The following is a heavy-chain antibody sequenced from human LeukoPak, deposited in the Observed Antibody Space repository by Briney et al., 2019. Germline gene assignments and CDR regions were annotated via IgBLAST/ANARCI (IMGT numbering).Heavy chain of an antibody. V-gene: IGHV4-59*04. D-gene: IGHD3-22*01. CDR3: ARANYYDSSGYYYNAFDI. CDR2: FYYTGST. J-gene: IGHJ3*02. Sequence: PSETLSLTCTVSGGSIGSYVWNWIRQPPGKGLEWIGTFYYTGSTYYNPSLKSRITISVDTSKNHFSLKLSSVTAADTAVYYCARANYYDSSGYYYNAFDIWGQGTMVTVSS. CDR1: GGSIGSYV.